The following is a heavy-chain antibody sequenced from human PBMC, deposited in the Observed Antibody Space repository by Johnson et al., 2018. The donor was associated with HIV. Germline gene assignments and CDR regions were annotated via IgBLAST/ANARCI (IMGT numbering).Heavy chain of an antibody. Sequence: MLLVESGGGVVQPGRSMKLSCAASGLNFSDFSMHWVRQAPGEGLEWVGRIKSKTDGGTTDYAAPVKGRFTISRDDSKNTLYLQMNSLKTEDTAVYYCTTEWWSYAFDIWGQGTMVTVSS. CDR1: GLNFSDFS. D-gene: IGHD2-15*01. CDR2: IKSKTDGGTT. CDR3: TTEWWSYAFDI. J-gene: IGHJ3*02. V-gene: IGHV3-15*01.